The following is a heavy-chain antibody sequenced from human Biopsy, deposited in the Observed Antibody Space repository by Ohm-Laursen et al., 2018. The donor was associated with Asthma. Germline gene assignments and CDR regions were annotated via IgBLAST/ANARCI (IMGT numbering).Heavy chain of an antibody. V-gene: IGHV4-4*02. CDR1: GGSINSSTW. Sequence: TLSLTCTVSGGSINSSTWWSWVRQPPGKGLEWIGEFFHTGSTNYSPSLKSRVTISVDKSKNQFSLNLTSVTAADTAIYYCVRAVRNEQWLAPFDYWGQGKPVTVSS. D-gene: IGHD6-19*01. CDR2: FFHTGST. CDR3: VRAVRNEQWLAPFDY. J-gene: IGHJ4*02.